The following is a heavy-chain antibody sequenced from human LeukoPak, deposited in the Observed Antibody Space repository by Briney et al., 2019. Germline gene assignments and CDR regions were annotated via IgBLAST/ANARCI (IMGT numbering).Heavy chain of an antibody. CDR2: IYYSGRT. CDR3: ARVRQQVVHDAFDI. V-gene: IGHV4-59*01. J-gene: IGHJ3*02. D-gene: IGHD6-13*01. CDR1: GGSTSSYY. Sequence: PPETLSLACPVSGGSTSSYYWGWIRQPPGGWLEWVGYIYYSGRTNYNHSLKSRVTISVDTSKNLFSLKLSSVTAADTAVYYCARVRQQVVHDAFDIWGQGTMVIVSS.